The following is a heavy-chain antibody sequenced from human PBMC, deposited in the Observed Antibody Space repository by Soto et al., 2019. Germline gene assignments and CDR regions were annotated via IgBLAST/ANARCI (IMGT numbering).Heavy chain of an antibody. CDR3: ARLVTGEAAGTFWFDP. V-gene: IGHV4-59*01. CDR1: GGSIHGYY. CDR2: MYYTGDT. Sequence: QVQLQESGPGLVKPSETLSLTCTVSGGSIHGYYWTWSRQAPGKELEWIGYMYYTGDTNYNPSLKSRVSISIDKSKNLFSLNLTSVTAADTAIYYCARLVTGEAAGTFWFDPWGQGTQVTVSS. J-gene: IGHJ5*02. D-gene: IGHD1-1*01.